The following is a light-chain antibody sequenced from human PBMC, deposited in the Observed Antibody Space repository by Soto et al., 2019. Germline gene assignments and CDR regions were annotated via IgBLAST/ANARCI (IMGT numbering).Light chain of an antibody. J-gene: IGKJ1*01. Sequence: EIVLTQSPGTLSLSPGERATLSCRASQTVSSTYLAWYKRKPGQAPRLLLYGASTRATGIPDRFSGSGSGTDFTLTIGRLEPEDFAAYYCQQYGSSPWTFGQGTKVEI. V-gene: IGKV3-20*01. CDR1: QTVSSTY. CDR3: QQYGSSPWT. CDR2: GAS.